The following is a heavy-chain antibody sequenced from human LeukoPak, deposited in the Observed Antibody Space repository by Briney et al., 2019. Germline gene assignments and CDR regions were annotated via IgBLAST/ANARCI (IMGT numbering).Heavy chain of an antibody. V-gene: IGHV1-2*06. D-gene: IGHD2-21*02. Sequence: ASVKVSCKASGYTFTGYYMHWVRQAPGQGLEWMGRINPNSGGTNYAQKFQGRVTMTRDTSIGTAYMELSRLRSDDTAVYYCARIFSLAYCGGDCYPAIDYWGQGTLVTVSS. CDR2: INPNSGGT. CDR3: ARIFSLAYCGGDCYPAIDY. CDR1: GYTFTGYY. J-gene: IGHJ4*02.